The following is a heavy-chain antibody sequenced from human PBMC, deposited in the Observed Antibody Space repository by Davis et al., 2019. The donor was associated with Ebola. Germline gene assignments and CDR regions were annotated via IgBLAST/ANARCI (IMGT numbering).Heavy chain of an antibody. Sequence: PGGSLRLSCAASGFTFSSYGMHWVRQAPGKGLEWVAVISYDGSNKYYADSVKGRFTISRDNAKNSLYLQMNSLRAEDTAVYYCARVRRLLPRDFDYWGQGTLVTVSS. D-gene: IGHD3-22*01. CDR1: GFTFSSYG. J-gene: IGHJ4*02. V-gene: IGHV3-30*03. CDR2: ISYDGSNK. CDR3: ARVRRLLPRDFDY.